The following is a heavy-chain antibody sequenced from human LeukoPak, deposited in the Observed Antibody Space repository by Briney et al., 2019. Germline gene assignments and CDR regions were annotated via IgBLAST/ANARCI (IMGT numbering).Heavy chain of an antibody. CDR1: GYTFGRYD. D-gene: IGHD3-10*01. Sequence: ASVKVSCKASGYTFGRYDINWVRQATGQGLEWMGWMNPNTGNTFYAQKFQGRVTMTRNTSISTAYMELSSLRSDDTAVYYCARVVRGLGWFAPGAQEPRVTFPS. CDR2: MNPNTGNT. CDR3: ARVVRGLGWFAP. V-gene: IGHV1-8*01. J-gene: IGHJ5*02.